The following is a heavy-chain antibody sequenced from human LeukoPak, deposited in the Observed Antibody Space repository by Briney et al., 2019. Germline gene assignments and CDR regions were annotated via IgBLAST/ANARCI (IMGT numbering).Heavy chain of an antibody. D-gene: IGHD4-17*01. CDR1: GYTFTNYG. CDR3: ARDSYGEYYFDY. CDR2: ISPNNGDT. V-gene: IGHV1-18*01. Sequence: SVKVSCKASGYTFTNYGITWVRQAPGQGLEWMGWISPNNGDTNYAQKFQGRVTMTRDTSTSTVYMELSSLRSEDTAVYYCARDSYGEYYFDYWGQGTLVTVSS. J-gene: IGHJ4*02.